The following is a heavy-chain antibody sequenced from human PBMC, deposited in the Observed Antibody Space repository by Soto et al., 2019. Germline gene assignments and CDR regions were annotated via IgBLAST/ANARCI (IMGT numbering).Heavy chain of an antibody. Sequence: EVQLVESGGGLVQPGGSLRLSCEVSGFTFSSHAMNWVRQAPGKGLEWVAYIHGTRSIIYYADSVKGRFTISRDNAKNSLFLQMDSLRDEDTDLYYCARDARNADYDYWGQGTLVTVSS. J-gene: IGHJ4*02. CDR2: IHGTRSII. D-gene: IGHD3-16*01. CDR3: ARDARNADYDY. CDR1: GFTFSSHA. V-gene: IGHV3-48*02.